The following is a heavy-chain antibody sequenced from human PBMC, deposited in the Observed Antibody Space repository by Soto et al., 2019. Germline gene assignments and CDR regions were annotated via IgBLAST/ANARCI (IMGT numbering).Heavy chain of an antibody. D-gene: IGHD3-22*01. Sequence: GGSLRLSCAASGFTFSSYSMNWVRQAPGKGLEWVSSISSSSRYIYYADSVKGRFTISRDNAKNSLYLQMNSLRAEDTAVYYCARGRRYDSSGYYHDAFDIWRQGTMVTVSS. J-gene: IGHJ3*02. CDR2: ISSSSRYI. CDR1: GFTFSSYS. CDR3: ARGRRYDSSGYYHDAFDI. V-gene: IGHV3-21*01.